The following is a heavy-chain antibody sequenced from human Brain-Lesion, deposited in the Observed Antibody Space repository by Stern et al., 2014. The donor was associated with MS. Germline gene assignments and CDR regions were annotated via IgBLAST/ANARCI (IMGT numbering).Heavy chain of an antibody. CDR2: IFNSGSP. Sequence: VQLVESGPGLVKPSQTLSLSCTVSGGSISSGGYYWSWIRQPAGKGLEWIGRIFNSGSPSYNPPLKSRVTISIDTSKNQFSLRLNSRTAADTAVYYCARGRVVPGFQYYATDVWGQGTTVIVSS. J-gene: IGHJ6*02. V-gene: IGHV4-61*02. CDR3: ARGRVVPGFQYYATDV. D-gene: IGHD2-2*01. CDR1: GGSISSGGYY.